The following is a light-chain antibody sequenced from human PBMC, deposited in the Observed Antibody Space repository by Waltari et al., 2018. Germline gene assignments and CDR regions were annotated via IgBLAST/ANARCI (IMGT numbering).Light chain of an antibody. Sequence: SALTQPASVSASPGQSITISCTGTSREFGGYKFVSWYQQHPGKAPQVIIFEISKRPSGVSNRFSGSKSGNTASLTISGLQAEDEANYYCCAYVGYSTWVFGGGTKLTVV. CDR1: SREFGGYKF. CDR3: CAYVGYSTWV. CDR2: EIS. J-gene: IGLJ3*02. V-gene: IGLV2-23*02.